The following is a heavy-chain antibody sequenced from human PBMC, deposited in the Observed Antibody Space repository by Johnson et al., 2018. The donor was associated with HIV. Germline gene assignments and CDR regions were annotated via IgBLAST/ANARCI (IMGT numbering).Heavy chain of an antibody. D-gene: IGHD5-12*01. J-gene: IGHJ3*02. Sequence: VQLVESGGGLVQPGRSLRLSCASSGFSFDDYAMHWVRQTPGKGLEWVSGISGSGGSTYYADSVKGRFTISRDNSKNTLYLQMNSLRAEDTAVYYCARARAGSGYYGGLGNAFDTWGQGTMVTVSS. CDR2: ISGSGGST. CDR1: GFSFDDYA. V-gene: IGHV3-23*04. CDR3: ARARAGSGYYGGLGNAFDT.